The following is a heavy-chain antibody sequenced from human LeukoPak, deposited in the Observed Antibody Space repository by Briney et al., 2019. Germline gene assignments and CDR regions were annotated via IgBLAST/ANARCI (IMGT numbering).Heavy chain of an antibody. CDR3: ARDLTVVVPAAIGY. D-gene: IGHD2-2*01. CDR2: INPNSGGT. Sequence: ASVKVSCKASGYTFTGYYMHWVRQAPEQGLEWMGWINPNSGGTNYAQKFQGRVTMTRDTSISTAYMELSRLRSDDTAVYYCARDLTVVVPAAIGYWGQGTLVTVSS. J-gene: IGHJ4*02. CDR1: GYTFTGYY. V-gene: IGHV1-2*02.